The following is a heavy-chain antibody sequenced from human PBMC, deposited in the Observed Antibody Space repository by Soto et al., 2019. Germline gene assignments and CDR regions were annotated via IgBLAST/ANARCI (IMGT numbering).Heavy chain of an antibody. CDR1: SGSISSSNW. CDR2: IYHSGST. V-gene: IGHV4-4*02. CDR3: ARDQGGYCSGGSCYSDYDAFDI. J-gene: IGHJ3*02. D-gene: IGHD2-15*01. Sequence: LSLTCAVSSGSISSSNWWSWVRQPPGKGLEWIGEIYHSGSTNYNPSLKSRVTISVDKSKNQFSLKLSSVTAADTAVYYCARDQGGYCSGGSCYSDYDAFDIWGQGTMVTVSS.